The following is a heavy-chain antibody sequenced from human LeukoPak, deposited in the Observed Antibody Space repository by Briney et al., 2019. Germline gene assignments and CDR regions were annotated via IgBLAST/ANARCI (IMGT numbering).Heavy chain of an antibody. CDR3: ARDGSSIWFGELLPFDY. CDR1: GFTFSSYS. D-gene: IGHD3-10*01. V-gene: IGHV3-48*04. CDR2: ISSSSSTI. Sequence: GGSLRLSCAASGFTFSSYSMNWVRQAPGKGLEWVSYISSSSSTIYYADSVKGRFTISRDNAKNSLYLQMNSLRAEDTAVYYCARDGSSIWFGELLPFDYWGQGTLVTVSS. J-gene: IGHJ4*02.